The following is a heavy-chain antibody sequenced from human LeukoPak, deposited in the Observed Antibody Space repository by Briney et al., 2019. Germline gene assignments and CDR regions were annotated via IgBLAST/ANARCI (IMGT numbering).Heavy chain of an antibody. CDR2: IKSDGSGT. V-gene: IGHV3-74*01. Sequence: GGSLRLSCAASGFTLMGYWMHWVRQVPGKGLVWVSRIKSDGSGTSYVDSVKGRFTISRDNGKNALYLQMNSLRAEDTAVYYCTKERGSYWGQGTLVTVSS. CDR3: TKERGSY. CDR1: GFTLMGYW. J-gene: IGHJ4*02.